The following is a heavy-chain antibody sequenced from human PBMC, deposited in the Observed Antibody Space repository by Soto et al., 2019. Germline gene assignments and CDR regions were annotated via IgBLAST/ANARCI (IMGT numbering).Heavy chain of an antibody. Sequence: QVQLVQSGAEVKKPGSSVKVSCKASGGTFSSYPISWVRQAPGQGLEWMGRIIPILGIANYAQKFQGRVTITADKSTSTAYMELSSLRSEYTAVYYCASDSIGYYYELEYYYFDYWGQGTLVTVSS. CDR2: IIPILGIA. J-gene: IGHJ4*02. CDR1: GGTFSSYP. V-gene: IGHV1-69*02. CDR3: ASDSIGYYYELEYYYFDY. D-gene: IGHD3-22*01.